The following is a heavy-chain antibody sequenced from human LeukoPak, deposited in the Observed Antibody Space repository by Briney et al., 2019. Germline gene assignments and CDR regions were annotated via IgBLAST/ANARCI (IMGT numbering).Heavy chain of an antibody. CDR1: GFMFSSNW. V-gene: IGHV3-7*03. Sequence: GGSLRLSCAASGFMFSSNWMSWVRQAPGKGLEWVANIKQDGSEKYYVDSVKGRFTISRDNAKNSLYLQMNSLRAEDTAIYYCARSIPYGTTWYGRSDYWGQGTLVTVSS. CDR3: ARSIPYGTTWYGRSDY. CDR2: IKQDGSEK. J-gene: IGHJ4*02. D-gene: IGHD6-13*01.